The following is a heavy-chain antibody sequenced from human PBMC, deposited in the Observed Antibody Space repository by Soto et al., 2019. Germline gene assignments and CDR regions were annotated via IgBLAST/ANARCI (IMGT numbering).Heavy chain of an antibody. D-gene: IGHD3-3*01. V-gene: IGHV3-30-3*01. CDR3: ARPLRFLDKTGGMDV. Sequence: QVQLAESGGGMVQPGRSLRLSCEASGFTFSSYNMHWVRQPPGQGLEWVAVISYDGSNKYYADSVKGRFTISRDNSKNTLYLQMNSLRAEDTAVYYCARPLRFLDKTGGMDVWGQGTTVTVSS. J-gene: IGHJ6*02. CDR1: GFTFSSYN. CDR2: ISYDGSNK.